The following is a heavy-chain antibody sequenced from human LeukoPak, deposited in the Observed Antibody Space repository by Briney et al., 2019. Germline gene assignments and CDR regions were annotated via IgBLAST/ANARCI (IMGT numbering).Heavy chain of an antibody. Sequence: SGGSQRLLCGASGFTLHNLRGIGVRRSRGKGREVVANINQDESVKNYVDSVKGRFTISRDNAENSLHLQMNSLRVEDTAVYYCARDPGSSAFDYWGQGTLVTVSS. V-gene: IGHV3-7*01. CDR3: ARDPGSSAFDY. J-gene: IGHJ4*02. CDR2: INQDESVK. CDR1: GFTLHNLR. D-gene: IGHD5/OR15-5a*01.